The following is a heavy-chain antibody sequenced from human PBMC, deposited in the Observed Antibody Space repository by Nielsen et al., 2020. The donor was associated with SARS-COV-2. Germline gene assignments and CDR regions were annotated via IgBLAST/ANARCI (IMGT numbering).Heavy chain of an antibody. Sequence: GGSLRLSCAASGFTFDDYAIHWVRQVPGRGLEWVSGFSWNGASIGYGDSVKGRFTISRDNAKNSLFLQMNSLRPDDTALYYCVKDMVRSSPEWELILGVAFDVWGQGTLVTVSS. J-gene: IGHJ3*01. CDR3: VKDMVRSSPEWELILGVAFDV. CDR1: GFTFDDYA. CDR2: FSWNGASI. V-gene: IGHV3-9*01. D-gene: IGHD1-26*01.